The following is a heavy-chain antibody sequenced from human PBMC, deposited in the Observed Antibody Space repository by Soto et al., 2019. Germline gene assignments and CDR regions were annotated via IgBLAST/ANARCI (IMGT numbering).Heavy chain of an antibody. V-gene: IGHV4-34*12. Sequence: SETLSLTCAVYGGSFSAYYWSWVRQPPGKGLEWIGEIIHSESTKYNPSLKSRVTISVDTSKNQFSLKLSAVTAADTAVYYCARQRPTDGRWEFANYYGMDVWGQGTPVTVSS. D-gene: IGHD1-26*01. CDR2: IIHSEST. J-gene: IGHJ6*02. CDR1: GGSFSAYY. CDR3: ARQRPTDGRWEFANYYGMDV.